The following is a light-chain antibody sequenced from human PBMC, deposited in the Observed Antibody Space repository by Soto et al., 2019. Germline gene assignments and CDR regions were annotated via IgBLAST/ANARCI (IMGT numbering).Light chain of an antibody. CDR3: QHYNSYSEA. CDR1: QTISSW. Sequence: DIQMTQSPSTLSGSVGDRVTITCRASQTISSWLAWYQQKPGKAPKLLIYKASTLKSGVPSRFSGIGSGTEFTLTISSLQPDDFATYSCQHYNSYSEAVGQGTKVELK. J-gene: IGKJ1*01. CDR2: KAS. V-gene: IGKV1-5*03.